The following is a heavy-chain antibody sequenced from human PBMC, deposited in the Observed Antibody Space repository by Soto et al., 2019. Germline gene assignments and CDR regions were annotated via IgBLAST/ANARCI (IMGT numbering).Heavy chain of an antibody. CDR2: ISSSSSTI. J-gene: IGHJ6*02. D-gene: IGHD3-3*01. CDR1: GFTFRSYS. CDR3: AREDPWSANADDMDV. Sequence: EVQLVESGGGLVQPGGSLRLSCVASGFTFRSYSLNWVRQAPGKGLEWVSYISSSSSTIYYADSVKGRFTISRDNAENSLYLQMNSLRDDDTAVYYCAREDPWSANADDMDVWGQGTTVTVSS. V-gene: IGHV3-48*02.